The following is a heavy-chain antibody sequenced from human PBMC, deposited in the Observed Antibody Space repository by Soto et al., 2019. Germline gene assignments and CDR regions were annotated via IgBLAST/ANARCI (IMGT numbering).Heavy chain of an antibody. V-gene: IGHV5-51*01. D-gene: IGHD4-4*01. CDR1: GYSFTSYW. CDR2: IYPGDSDT. J-gene: IGHJ6*02. Sequence: GKSLKISSKGSGYSFTSYWINWVRQMPSKGLEWMGIIYPGDSDTRYSPSFQGQVTISADKSISTAYLQWSSLKASDTAMYYCARHPMAWATVTTWYYYGMDVWGQGTTVTVSS. CDR3: ARHPMAWATVTTWYYYGMDV.